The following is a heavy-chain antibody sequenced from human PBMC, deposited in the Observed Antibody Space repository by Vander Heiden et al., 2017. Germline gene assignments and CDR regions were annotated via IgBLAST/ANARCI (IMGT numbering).Heavy chain of an antibody. CDR1: GFTFSSYG. Sequence: QVQLVESGGGVVQPGRSLRLSCAASGFTFSSYGMHWVRQAPGKGLEWVAVISYEGRKKDYADSVKGRFIISRENSKNTLYLQMKSLRAEDTAVDYCAKAMPLDDWGQGTLVTVSS. V-gene: IGHV3-30*18. J-gene: IGHJ4*02. CDR2: ISYEGRKK. D-gene: IGHD2-2*01. CDR3: AKAMPLDD.